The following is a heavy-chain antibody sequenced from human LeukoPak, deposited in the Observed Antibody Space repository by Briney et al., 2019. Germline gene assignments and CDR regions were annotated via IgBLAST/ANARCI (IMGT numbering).Heavy chain of an antibody. J-gene: IGHJ4*02. CDR2: IYYSGST. CDR1: GGSISSYY. Sequence: SEALSLTCTASGGSISSYYWSWIRQPPGKGLEWIGYIYYSGSTNYNPSLKSRVTISVDTSKNQFSLKLSSVTAADTAVYYCARDGDTALDYWGQGTLVTVSS. CDR3: ARDGDTALDY. D-gene: IGHD5-18*01. V-gene: IGHV4-59*01.